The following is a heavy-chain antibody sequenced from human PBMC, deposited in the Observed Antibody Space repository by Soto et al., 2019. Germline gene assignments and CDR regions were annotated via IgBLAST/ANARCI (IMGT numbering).Heavy chain of an antibody. V-gene: IGHV1-58*01. CDR2: IVVGSGNT. CDR1: GFTFTSSA. J-gene: IGHJ3*02. D-gene: IGHD3-16*02. CDR3: AKEGPNYDYVWGSYRQHDAFDI. Sequence: QMQLVQSGPEVKKPGTSVKVSCKASGFTFTSSAVQWVRQARGQRLEWIGWIVVGSGNTNYADSVKGRFTISRDNSKHTLYLQMNSLRAEDTAVYYCAKEGPNYDYVWGSYRQHDAFDIWGQGTMVTVSS.